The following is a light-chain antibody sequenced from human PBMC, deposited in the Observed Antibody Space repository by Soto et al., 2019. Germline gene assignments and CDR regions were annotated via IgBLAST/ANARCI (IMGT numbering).Light chain of an antibody. CDR1: QSVSSN. Sequence: EIVMTQSPATLSVSPGERATLSCRASQSVSSNLAWYQQKPGQAPRLLFYGASTRATGIPARFSGSGSGTEFTLTISSLQSEDFAVYYWQQYNNWPPRTFGQGTKVEIK. CDR2: GAS. CDR3: QQYNNWPPRT. V-gene: IGKV3-15*01. J-gene: IGKJ1*01.